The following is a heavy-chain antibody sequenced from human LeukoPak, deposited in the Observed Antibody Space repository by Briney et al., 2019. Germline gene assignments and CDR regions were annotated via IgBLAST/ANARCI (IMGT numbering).Heavy chain of an antibody. CDR1: GGSISSYY. V-gene: IGHV4-59*01. D-gene: IGHD4-17*01. CDR2: IYYSGST. J-gene: IGHJ6*02. Sequence: SETLSLTCTVSGGSISSYYWSWIRQPPGKGLEWIGYIYYSGSTNYNPSLKSRVTISVDTSKNQFSLKLSSVTAADTAVYYCARNGYGDYYYCGMDVWGQGTTVTVSS. CDR3: ARNGYGDYYYCGMDV.